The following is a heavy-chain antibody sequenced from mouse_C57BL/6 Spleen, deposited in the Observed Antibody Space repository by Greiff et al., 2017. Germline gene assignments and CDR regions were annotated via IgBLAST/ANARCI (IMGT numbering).Heavy chain of an antibody. D-gene: IGHD1-1*01. CDR2: INPSNGGT. Sequence: VQLQQSGTELVKPGASVKLSCKASGYTFTSYWMHWVKQRPGQGLEWIGDINPSNGGTNYNEKFKGKVTLTVDKSSSTVYMQLSSLTSADSAVYCGRRSYNGSGTYDMDDWGKGTTVTVSS. J-gene: IGHJ4*01. V-gene: IGHV1-53*01. CDR3: RRSYNGSGTYDMDD. CDR1: GYTFTSYW.